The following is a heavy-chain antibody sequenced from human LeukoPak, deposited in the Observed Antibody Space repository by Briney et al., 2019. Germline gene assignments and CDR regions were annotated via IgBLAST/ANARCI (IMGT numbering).Heavy chain of an antibody. CDR2: IRSKANSYAT. Sequence: GGSLRLSCAASGFTFSGSAMHWVRQASGKGLEWVGRIRSKANSYATAYAASVKGRFTISRDNTRNSLYLQINSLRAEDTAVHYCARDGTAAGPYFDLWGQGTLVTVSS. V-gene: IGHV3-73*01. CDR1: GFTFSGSA. D-gene: IGHD6-13*01. J-gene: IGHJ4*01. CDR3: ARDGTAAGPYFDL.